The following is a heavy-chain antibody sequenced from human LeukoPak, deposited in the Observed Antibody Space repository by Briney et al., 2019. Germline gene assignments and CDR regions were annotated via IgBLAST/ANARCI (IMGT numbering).Heavy chain of an antibody. J-gene: IGHJ4*02. Sequence: GGSLRLSCAASRFTFSSYAMHWVRQAPGKGLEWVASVLFDGSKKYYADSVKGRFTISRDNSMNTLYLEMNSLRPEDTAVYYCASGGSYSYYYFDRWGQGTLVTVSS. V-gene: IGHV3-30-3*01. D-gene: IGHD1-26*01. CDR3: ASGGSYSYYYFDR. CDR1: RFTFSSYA. CDR2: VLFDGSKK.